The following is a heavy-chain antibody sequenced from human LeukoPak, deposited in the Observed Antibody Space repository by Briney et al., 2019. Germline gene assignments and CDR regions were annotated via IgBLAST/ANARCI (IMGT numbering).Heavy chain of an antibody. D-gene: IGHD5-18*01. CDR1: GGTFSSYA. CDR2: IIPIFGTA. CDR3: ARGVDTAIYYFDY. Sequence: ASVKVSCKASGGTFSSYAISWVRQAPGQGFEWMGGIIPIFGTANYAQKFQGRVTITADESTSTAYMELSSLRSEDTAVYYCARGVDTAIYYFDYWGQGTLVTVSS. J-gene: IGHJ4*02. V-gene: IGHV1-69*13.